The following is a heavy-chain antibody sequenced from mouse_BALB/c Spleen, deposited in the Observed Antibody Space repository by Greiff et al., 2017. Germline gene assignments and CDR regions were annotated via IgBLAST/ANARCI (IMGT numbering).Heavy chain of an antibody. CDR1: GFSLTSYG. D-gene: IGHD1-2*01. J-gene: IGHJ3*01. Sequence: QVQLKESGPGLVQPSQSLSITCTVSGFSLTSYGVHWVRQSPGKGLEWLGVIWSGGSTDYNAAFISRLSISKDNSKSQVFFKMNSLQANDTAIYYCARPHSTATFAYWGQGTLVTVSA. CDR3: ARPHSTATFAY. V-gene: IGHV2-2*02. CDR2: IWSGGST.